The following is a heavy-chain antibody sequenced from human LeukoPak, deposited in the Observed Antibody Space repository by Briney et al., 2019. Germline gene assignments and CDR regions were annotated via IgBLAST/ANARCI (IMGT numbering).Heavy chain of an antibody. D-gene: IGHD3-3*01. Sequence: GASVKVSCKASGYTFTSYDINWVRQATGQGLEWMGWMNPNSGNTGYAQKFQGRVTMTRNTPISTAYMELSSLRSEDTAVYYCARESQLFLFGVPPSGMDVWGQGTTVTVSS. CDR3: ARESQLFLFGVPPSGMDV. CDR2: MNPNSGNT. J-gene: IGHJ6*02. CDR1: GYTFTSYD. V-gene: IGHV1-8*01.